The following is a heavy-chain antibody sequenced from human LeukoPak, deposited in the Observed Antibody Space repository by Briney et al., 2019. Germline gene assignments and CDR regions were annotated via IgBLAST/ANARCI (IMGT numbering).Heavy chain of an antibody. J-gene: IGHJ4*02. D-gene: IGHD5-24*01. CDR2: IYYSGST. CDR1: GGSINSGGYY. V-gene: IGHV4-31*03. Sequence: SETLSLTCTVSGGSINSGGYYWSWIRQHPGKGLEWIGYIYYSGSTYYNPSLKSRITISLDTSKNQSSLKLSSVTAADTAVYYCARGRSDCYNFDYWGQGTLVTVSS. CDR3: ARGRSDCYNFDY.